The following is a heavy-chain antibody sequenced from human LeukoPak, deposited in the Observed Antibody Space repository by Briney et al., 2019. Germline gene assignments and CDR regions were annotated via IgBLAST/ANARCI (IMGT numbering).Heavy chain of an antibody. V-gene: IGHV1-18*01. D-gene: IGHD6-13*01. CDR1: EYTFTSYG. CDR2: ISAYNGNT. CDR3: ARDRGSSWPYYYYYYMDV. Sequence: ASVKVSYKASEYTFTSYGISWVRQAPGQGVKWMGWISAYNGNTNYAQKLQGRVTMTTDTSTSTAYMELRSLRSDDTAVYYCARDRGSSWPYYYYYYMDVWGKGTTVTVSS. J-gene: IGHJ6*03.